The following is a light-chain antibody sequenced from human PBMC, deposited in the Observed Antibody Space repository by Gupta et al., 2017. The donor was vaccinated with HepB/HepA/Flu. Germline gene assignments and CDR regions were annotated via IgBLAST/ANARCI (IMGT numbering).Light chain of an antibody. CDR3: QQNDSHSET. V-gene: IGKV1-5*03. CDR2: KSS. Sequence: DIQMTQSPSTLSASVGDRATITCRASQNINNWLAWYQQKPGQAPKLLIQKSSSLERGVPTRFSGSGSGTXFTLTIXSLQPDDFATYYCQQNDSHSETFGXGTKVEIK. J-gene: IGKJ1*01. CDR1: QNINNW.